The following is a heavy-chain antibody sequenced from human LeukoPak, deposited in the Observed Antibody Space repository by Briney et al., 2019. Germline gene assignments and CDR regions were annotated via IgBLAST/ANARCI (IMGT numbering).Heavy chain of an antibody. J-gene: IGHJ4*02. CDR2: FDPEDDKI. D-gene: IGHD1-26*01. CDR1: GYTLTVLS. Sequence: ASVKVSCKVSGYTLTVLSMHWVRQTPGKGLEWMGGFDPEDDKIIYAQKFQGRVTMTEDTSTDTAYMELSSLRSEDTAVYYCARDSGSYYFDYWGQGTLVTVSS. V-gene: IGHV1-24*01. CDR3: ARDSGSYYFDY.